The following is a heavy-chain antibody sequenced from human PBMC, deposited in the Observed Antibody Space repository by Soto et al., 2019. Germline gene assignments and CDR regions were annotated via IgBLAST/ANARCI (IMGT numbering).Heavy chain of an antibody. Sequence: QLQLQESGPGLVKPSETLSLTCTVSGGSISSSSYYWGWIRQPPGKGLEWIGSIYYSGSTYYNPSLKSRVTISVDTSKNQFSLKLSSVTAADTAVYYCARLLTIAAAGIIGSMAFDYWGQGTLVTVSS. D-gene: IGHD6-13*01. CDR3: ARLLTIAAAGIIGSMAFDY. CDR2: IYYSGST. J-gene: IGHJ4*02. V-gene: IGHV4-39*01. CDR1: GGSISSSSYY.